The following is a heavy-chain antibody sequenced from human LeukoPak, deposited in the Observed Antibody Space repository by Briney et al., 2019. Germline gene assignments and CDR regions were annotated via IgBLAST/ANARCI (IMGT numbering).Heavy chain of an antibody. CDR2: IDPSDSYT. Sequence: GESLKISCKGSGYSFTSYRISWVRQMPGKGLERMGRIDPSDSYTNYSPSFQGHVTISADKSISTAYLQWSSLKASDTAMYYCARHEDYTLAALDYWGQGTLVTVSS. CDR3: ARHEDYTLAALDY. J-gene: IGHJ4*02. CDR1: GYSFTSYR. V-gene: IGHV5-10-1*01. D-gene: IGHD2-2*02.